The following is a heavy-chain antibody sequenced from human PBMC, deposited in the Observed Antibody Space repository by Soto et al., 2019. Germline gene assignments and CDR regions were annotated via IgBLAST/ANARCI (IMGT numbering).Heavy chain of an antibody. D-gene: IGHD6-19*01. CDR1: GYTFTSYG. CDR2: ISAYNGNT. J-gene: IGHJ4*02. V-gene: IGHV1-18*04. Sequence: SVKVSCKASGYTFTSYGISWVRQAPGQGLEWMGWISAYNGNTNYAQKLQGRVTMTTDTSTSTAYMELRSLRSDDTAVYYCGRDAVAVAGKHFGYWGQGTMVTVSS. CDR3: GRDAVAVAGKHFGY.